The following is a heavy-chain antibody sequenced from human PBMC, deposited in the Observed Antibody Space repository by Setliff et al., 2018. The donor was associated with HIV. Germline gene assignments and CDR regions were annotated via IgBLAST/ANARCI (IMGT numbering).Heavy chain of an antibody. V-gene: IGHV4-39*01. CDR2: IHESGST. D-gene: IGHD2-2*01. Sequence: SETLSLSCTVSGGSISSSSYYWGWIRQPPGKGLEWIGSIHESGSTHYNPSLKSRVTISVDTSKNQFSLKLSSVTAADTAVYYCGNQAVVPADMDYYYYIDVWGKGTTVTVSS. CDR3: GNQAVVPADMDYYYYIDV. CDR1: GGSISSSSYY. J-gene: IGHJ6*03.